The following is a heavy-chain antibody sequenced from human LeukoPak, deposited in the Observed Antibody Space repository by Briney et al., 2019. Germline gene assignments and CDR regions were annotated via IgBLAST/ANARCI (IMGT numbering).Heavy chain of an antibody. D-gene: IGHD3-16*01. CDR2: IYYSGST. V-gene: IGHV4-31*03. CDR1: GGSISSGGYS. J-gene: IGHJ4*02. Sequence: SETLSLTCTVSGGSISSGGYSWSWIRQHPGKGLEWIGYIYYSGSTYYNPSLKSRVTISVDTSKNQFSLKLSSVTAADTAVYYCARGLGESYPFDYWGQGTLVTVSS. CDR3: ARGLGESYPFDY.